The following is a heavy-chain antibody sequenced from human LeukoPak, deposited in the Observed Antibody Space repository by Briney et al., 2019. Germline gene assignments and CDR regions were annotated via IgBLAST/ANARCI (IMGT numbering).Heavy chain of an antibody. D-gene: IGHD3-10*01. Sequence: SETPSLTCTVSGGSISSYYWSWIRQPPGKGLEWIGYIYYSGTTNYNPSLKSRVTLSVDTAKNQFSLKLSSVTAADTAVYYCATETGVYFQYWGQGTLVTVYS. CDR3: ATETGVYFQY. CDR2: IYYSGTT. J-gene: IGHJ4*02. CDR1: GGSISSYY. V-gene: IGHV4-59*01.